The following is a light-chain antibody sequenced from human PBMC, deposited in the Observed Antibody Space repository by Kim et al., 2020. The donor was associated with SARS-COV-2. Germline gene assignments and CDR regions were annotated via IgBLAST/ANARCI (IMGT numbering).Light chain of an antibody. CDR2: GNT. CDR1: SCNSGTVYD. J-gene: IGLJ1*01. CDR3: QSFDSSLSTYV. Sequence: TGTISSTGSSCNSGTVYDVHWYQHLPGIAPKLLIFGNTNRPSGVPDRFSGSKSGTSASLAITGLQAEDEADYYCQSFDSSLSTYVFGSGTKVTVL. V-gene: IGLV1-40*01.